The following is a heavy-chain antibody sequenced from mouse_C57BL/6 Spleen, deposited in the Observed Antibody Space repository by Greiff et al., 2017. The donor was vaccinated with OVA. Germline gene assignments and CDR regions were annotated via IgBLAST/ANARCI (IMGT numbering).Heavy chain of an antibody. CDR1: GYTFTDYE. CDR3: TRAPRSFDY. V-gene: IGHV1-15*01. CDR2: IDPETGGT. J-gene: IGHJ2*01. Sequence: VQLQESGAELVRPGASVTLSCKASGYTFTDYEMHWVKQTPVHGLEWIGAIDPETGGTAYNQKFKGKAILTADKSSSTAYMELRSLTSEDSAVYYCTRAPRSFDYWGQGTTLTVSS.